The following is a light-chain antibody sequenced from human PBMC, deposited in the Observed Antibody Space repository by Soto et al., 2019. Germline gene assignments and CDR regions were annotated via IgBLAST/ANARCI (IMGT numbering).Light chain of an antibody. Sequence: EIVMTQSPATLSVSPGERATLSYRASQSANSNLAWYQQKPGQAPRLLIYGTSTRATGIPARFSGSGSGTEFTLTISSLQSEDFAVYYCQQYNNWPPYTFGQGTKLETK. CDR2: GTS. J-gene: IGKJ2*01. CDR1: QSANSN. V-gene: IGKV3-15*01. CDR3: QQYNNWPPYT.